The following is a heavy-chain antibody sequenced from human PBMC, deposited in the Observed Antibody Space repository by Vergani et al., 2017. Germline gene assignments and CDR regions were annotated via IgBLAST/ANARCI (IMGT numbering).Heavy chain of an antibody. CDR2: TWYDGNNK. J-gene: IGHJ5*02. Sequence: QVQLVESGGGVVQPGRYLRLSCAASGFTFNQYSMHWVRQAPGKGLEWVAVTWYDGNNKQYADSVKVRFTISRDNSKSTMYLQMNSLRDEDTGVYYCARDLRLLYNRFDPWGQGTLVTVSS. CDR3: ARDLRLLYNRFDP. D-gene: IGHD1-14*01. V-gene: IGHV3-33*01. CDR1: GFTFNQYS.